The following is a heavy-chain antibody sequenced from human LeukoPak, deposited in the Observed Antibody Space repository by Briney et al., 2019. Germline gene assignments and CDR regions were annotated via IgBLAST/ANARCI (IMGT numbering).Heavy chain of an antibody. CDR3: AREGYDILTGYYKDYYYYMDV. V-gene: IGHV1-69*05. Sequence: ASVKVSCKASGGTFSSYAISWVRQAPGQGLEWMGGIIPIFGTANYAQKFQGRVTITTDESTSTAYMELSSLRSEDTAVYYCAREGYDILTGYYKDYYYYMDVWGKGTTVTVSS. CDR2: IIPIFGTA. CDR1: GGTFSSYA. J-gene: IGHJ6*03. D-gene: IGHD3-9*01.